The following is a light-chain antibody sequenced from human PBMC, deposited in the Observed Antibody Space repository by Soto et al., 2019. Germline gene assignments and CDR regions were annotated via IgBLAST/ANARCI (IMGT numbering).Light chain of an antibody. CDR1: QSPVTSDGNTY. V-gene: IGKV2-30*01. J-gene: IGKJ2*01. CDR2: KIS. Sequence: DVVMTQSPLSLSVIPGQPASISCRSSQSPVTSDGNTYLNWFHQRPGQSPRRLFYKISNRDSGVPDRFIGSGSGTEFTLKISRVEAEDVGIYYCLQGTSWPYTFGQGTKLEI. CDR3: LQGTSWPYT.